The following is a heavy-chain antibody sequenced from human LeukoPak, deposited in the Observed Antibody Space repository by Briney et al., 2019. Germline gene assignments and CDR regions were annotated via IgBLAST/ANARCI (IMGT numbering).Heavy chain of an antibody. CDR3: AREMGYGDSIFDY. CDR1: GGSLSSGDYY. Sequence: SETLSLTCTVSGGSLSSGDYYWSWIRQPPGRGLEWIGYIYYSGSTYYNPSLKSRVTMSVDTSKNQFSLKLSSVTAADTAVYYCAREMGYGDSIFDYWGQGTLVTVSS. V-gene: IGHV4-30-4*01. CDR2: IYYSGST. J-gene: IGHJ4*02. D-gene: IGHD4-17*01.